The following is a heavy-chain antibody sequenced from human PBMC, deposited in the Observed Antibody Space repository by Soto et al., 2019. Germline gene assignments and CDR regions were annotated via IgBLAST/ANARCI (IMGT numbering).Heavy chain of an antibody. CDR1: GGSISSYY. V-gene: IGHV4-59*01. Sequence: TLSLTCTVSGGSISSYYWSWIRQPPGKGLEWSGDSYYSGSTNYNPSLKSRGTISVDTSKNQFSLKLSSVTAADTAVYYCARAYYYDSSGSYYFDYWGQGTLVTVSS. CDR2: SYYSGST. D-gene: IGHD3-22*01. CDR3: ARAYYYDSSGSYYFDY. J-gene: IGHJ4*02.